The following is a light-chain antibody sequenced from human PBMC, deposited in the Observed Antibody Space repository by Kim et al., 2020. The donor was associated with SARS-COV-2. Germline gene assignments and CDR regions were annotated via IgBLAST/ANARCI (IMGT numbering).Light chain of an antibody. CDR2: AAS. J-gene: IGKJ3*01. CDR3: QQSYITPFT. CDR1: PRISSH. Sequence: ASVGDIVTITCRTTPRISSHLNWYQQKPGRAPKLLISAASTLQGGVPSRFSGSGSETDFTLTISSLQPEDFATYFCQQSYITPFTFGPGTKVDIK. V-gene: IGKV1-39*01.